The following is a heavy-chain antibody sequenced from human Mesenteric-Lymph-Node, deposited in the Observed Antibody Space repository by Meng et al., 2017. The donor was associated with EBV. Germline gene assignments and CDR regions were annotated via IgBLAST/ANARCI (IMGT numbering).Heavy chain of an antibody. CDR1: GVSITSNNW. V-gene: IGHV4-4*02. D-gene: IGHD2-2*01. CDR2: IYHSGGT. J-gene: IGHJ5*02. Sequence: QVQLKEAGPGLVKPSGTLSLTCTVSGVSITSNNWWTWVRQPPGKGLEWIGKIYHSGGTNYNPSLESRVTISVDKSTNQFSLRVSSVTAADTAVYYCARNVQSCSGSNCYHWFDPWGQGTLVTVSS. CDR3: ARNVQSCSGSNCYHWFDP.